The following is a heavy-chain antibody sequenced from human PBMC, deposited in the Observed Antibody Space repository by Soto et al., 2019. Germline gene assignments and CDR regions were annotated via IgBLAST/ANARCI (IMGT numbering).Heavy chain of an antibody. Sequence: QVQLVESGGGVVQPGRSLRLSCAASGFTFSTYGMHWVRQAPGKGLEWVAVISYDGSNKYYADSVQGRFTISSDNSKNTLYLQMSSLRAEDTAVYYCAKGFSYSVIDYWGQGPLVTVSS. CDR3: AKGFSYSVIDY. D-gene: IGHD5-18*01. CDR2: ISYDGSNK. CDR1: GFTFSTYG. J-gene: IGHJ4*02. V-gene: IGHV3-30*18.